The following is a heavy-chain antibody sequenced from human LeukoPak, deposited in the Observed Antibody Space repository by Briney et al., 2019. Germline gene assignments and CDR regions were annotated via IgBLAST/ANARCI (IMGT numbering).Heavy chain of an antibody. Sequence: SETLSLTCTVSGGSISSYYWSWIRQPPGKGLEWIGYIYYSGSTNYNPSLKSRVTISVDRSKNQFSLKLSSVTAADTAVYYCARVYYYGSGSYYPDQNWFDPWGQGTLVTVSS. CDR3: ARVYYYGSGSYYPDQNWFDP. D-gene: IGHD3-10*01. J-gene: IGHJ5*02. V-gene: IGHV4-59*12. CDR2: IYYSGST. CDR1: GGSISSYY.